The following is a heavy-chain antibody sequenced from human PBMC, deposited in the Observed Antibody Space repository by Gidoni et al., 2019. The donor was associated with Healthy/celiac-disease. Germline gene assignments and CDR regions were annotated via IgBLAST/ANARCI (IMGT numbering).Heavy chain of an antibody. J-gene: IGHJ4*02. V-gene: IGHV3-23*01. D-gene: IGHD2-2*01. CDR2: ISGRGGST. CDR1: RFTFSTYA. CDR3: AKGLPAADTGIFDF. Sequence: EVQLLESGGGLVQPGGSLRLSCAASRFTFSTYAMNWVRQSPGKGLEWVSTISGRGGSTHTADSLKGRFTISRDNSKSMLFLHLSTLRAEDTAIYYCAKGLPAADTGIFDFWGQGTLVTVSS.